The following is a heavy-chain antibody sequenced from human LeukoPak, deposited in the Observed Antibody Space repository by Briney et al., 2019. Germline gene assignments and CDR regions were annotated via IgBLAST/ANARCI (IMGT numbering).Heavy chain of an antibody. Sequence: GGSLRLSCSASGFTFSSNYMSWVRQAPGKGLEWVSVIYSGGSTYYADSVKGRFTISRDNSKNTLYLQMNSLRAEDTAVYYCQPHYYDSSGYYHNWFDPWGQGTLVTVSS. J-gene: IGHJ5*02. V-gene: IGHV3-53*01. CDR1: GFTFSSNY. D-gene: IGHD3-22*01. CDR2: IYSGGST. CDR3: QPHYYDSSGYYHNWFDP.